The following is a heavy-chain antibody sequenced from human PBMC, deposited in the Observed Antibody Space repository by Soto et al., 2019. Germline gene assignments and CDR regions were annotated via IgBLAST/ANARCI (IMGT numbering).Heavy chain of an antibody. CDR2: IIPIFGTA. D-gene: IGHD6-13*01. Sequence: ASVKVSCKASGGTFSSYAISWVRQAPGQGLEWMGGIIPIFGTANYAQKFQGRVTITADEYTSTAYMELSSLRSEDTAVYYCARVPRPYSSSGLGAFDIWGQGTMVTVSS. CDR3: ARVPRPYSSSGLGAFDI. CDR1: GGTFSSYA. J-gene: IGHJ3*02. V-gene: IGHV1-69*13.